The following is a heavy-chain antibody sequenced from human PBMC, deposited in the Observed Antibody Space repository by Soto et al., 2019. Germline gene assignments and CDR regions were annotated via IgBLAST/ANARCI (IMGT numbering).Heavy chain of an antibody. CDR1: GGSFSGYD. D-gene: IGHD1-7*01. CDR3: ARVNGWNFYSAVLYYYYGMDV. CDR2: INHSGST. J-gene: IGHJ6*02. Sequence: LXLTCAVYGGSFSGYDWSWIRQRPGKGLEWIGEINHSGSTNYNPSLKSRVTISVDTSKNQFSLKLSSVTAADTAVYYCARVNGWNFYSAVLYYYYGMDVWGQGTTVTVSS. V-gene: IGHV4-34*01.